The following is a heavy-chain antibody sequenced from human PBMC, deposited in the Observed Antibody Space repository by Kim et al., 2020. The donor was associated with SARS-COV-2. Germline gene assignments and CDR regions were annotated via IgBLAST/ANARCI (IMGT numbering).Heavy chain of an antibody. CDR1: GFNFADYT. CDR2: IGGNSEYI. V-gene: IGHV3-21*01. CDR3: ARETAVRSVITSAFDI. J-gene: IGHJ3*02. D-gene: IGHD3-10*02. Sequence: GGSLRLSCAASGFNFADYTMNWVRQAPGKGLEWVTAIGGNSEYIFYSDSVKGRFTVSRDNVKKSAFLEMSSLGAEDTAGYYCARETAVRSVITSAFDIWG.